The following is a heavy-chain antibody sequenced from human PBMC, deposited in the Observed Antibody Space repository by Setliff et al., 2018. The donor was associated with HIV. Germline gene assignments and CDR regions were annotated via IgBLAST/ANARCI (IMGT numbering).Heavy chain of an antibody. V-gene: IGHV4-59*11. CDR3: ARHTVFVRYFDH. J-gene: IGHJ4*02. CDR1: AASIRSHY. D-gene: IGHD2-2*02. Sequence: KPSETLSLTCTVSAASIRSHYWSWIRQSPGKGLEWIGNFYYTGSTDYNPSFKSRVTISLDKSNNQISLNLSSATAADTAVYYCARHTVFVRYFDHWGPGMLVTVSS. CDR2: FYYTGST.